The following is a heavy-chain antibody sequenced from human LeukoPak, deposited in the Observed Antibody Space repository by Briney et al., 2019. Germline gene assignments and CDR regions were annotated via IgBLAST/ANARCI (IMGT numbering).Heavy chain of an antibody. J-gene: IGHJ5*02. CDR1: GGSISSSSYY. V-gene: IGHV4-39*07. Sequence: SETLSLTCTVSGGSISSSSYYWGWIRQPPGKGLEWIGSIYYSGSTYYNPSLKSRVTISVDTSKNQFSLKLSSVTAADTAVYYCARDTRSSDNNWFDPWGQGTLVTVSS. CDR2: IYYSGST. CDR3: ARDTRSSDNNWFDP. D-gene: IGHD6-25*01.